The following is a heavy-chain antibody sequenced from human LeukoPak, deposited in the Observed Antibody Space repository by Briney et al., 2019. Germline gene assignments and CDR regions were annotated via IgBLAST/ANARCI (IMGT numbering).Heavy chain of an antibody. J-gene: IGHJ5*02. V-gene: IGHV4-38-2*02. D-gene: IGHD3-3*01. Sequence: LETLSLTCTVSGYSISSGYYWGWIRQPPGKGLEWIGSIYHSGSIYYNPSLKSRVTISVDTSKNQFSLKLSSVTAADTAVYYCASAYYDFWSGYNNWFDPWGQGTLVTVSS. CDR1: GYSISSGYY. CDR3: ASAYYDFWSGYNNWFDP. CDR2: IYHSGSI.